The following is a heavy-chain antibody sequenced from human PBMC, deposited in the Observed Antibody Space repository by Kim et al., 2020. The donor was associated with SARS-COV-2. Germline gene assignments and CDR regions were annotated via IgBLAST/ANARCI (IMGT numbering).Heavy chain of an antibody. CDR2: SDGSST. D-gene: IGHD1-26*01. CDR3: SGNFDY. V-gene: IGHV3-74*01. Sequence: SDGSSTSYADSVKGRFTISRDNAKNTLYLQMNSLGAEDTAVYYCSGNFDYWGQGTLVTVSS. J-gene: IGHJ4*02.